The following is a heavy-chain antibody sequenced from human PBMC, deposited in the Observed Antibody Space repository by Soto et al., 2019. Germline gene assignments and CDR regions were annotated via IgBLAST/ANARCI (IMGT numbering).Heavy chain of an antibody. D-gene: IGHD3-3*01. Sequence: QVQLVQSGAEVKKPGASVKVSCKASGYTFTSYGISWVRQAPGQGLEWMGWISAYNGNTNYAQKLQGRVTMTTDTSTRTAYMELRSLRSDDTAVYYCARGPYYDFWSGYSLPSYYYGMDVWGQGTTVTVSS. J-gene: IGHJ6*02. CDR2: ISAYNGNT. V-gene: IGHV1-18*01. CDR1: GYTFTSYG. CDR3: ARGPYYDFWSGYSLPSYYYGMDV.